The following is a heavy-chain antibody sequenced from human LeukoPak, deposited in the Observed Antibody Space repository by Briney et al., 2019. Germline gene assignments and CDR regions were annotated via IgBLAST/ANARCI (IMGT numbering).Heavy chain of an antibody. CDR2: ISSSGSTI. J-gene: IGHJ4*02. CDR1: GFTFSSYE. CDR3: ARGHLAYCGGDCYAGFY. D-gene: IGHD2-21*02. V-gene: IGHV3-48*03. Sequence: GGSLRLSCAASGFTFSSYEMNWVRQPPGKGLEWVSYISSSGSTIYYADSVKGRFTISRDNAKNSLYLQMNSLRAEDTAVYYCARGHLAYCGGDCYAGFYWGQGTLVTVSS.